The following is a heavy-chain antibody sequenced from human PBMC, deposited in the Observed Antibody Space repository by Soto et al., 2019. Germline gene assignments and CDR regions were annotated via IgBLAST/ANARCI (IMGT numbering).Heavy chain of an antibody. V-gene: IGHV3-33*01. CDR2: IWYDGSNK. J-gene: IGHJ4*02. CDR3: ARDPSEGDNYYDSSGYVDY. D-gene: IGHD3-22*01. CDR1: GFTFSSYG. Sequence: GGSLRLSCAASGFTFSSYGMHWVRQAPGEGLEWVAVIWYDGSNKYYADSVKGRFTISRDNSKNTLYLQMNSLRAEDTAVYYCARDPSEGDNYYDSSGYVDYWGQGTLVTVSS.